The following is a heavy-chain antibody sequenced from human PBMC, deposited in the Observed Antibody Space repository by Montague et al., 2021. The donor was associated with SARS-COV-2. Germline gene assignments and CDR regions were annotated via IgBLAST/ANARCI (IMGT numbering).Heavy chain of an antibody. CDR3: ARLGEGVVPAPILGVGPYYSYFYMDV. J-gene: IGHJ6*03. D-gene: IGHD2-2*02. Sequence: SETLSLTCAVYGGSFSGYYWNWIRQPPGKGLEWIGEINHSGSANYNPSLKRRVTISVGTSKNQFSLKLNSVTAADTAVYYCARLGEGVVPAPILGVGPYYSYFYMDVWGKGATVTVSS. CDR2: INHSGSA. V-gene: IGHV4-34*01. CDR1: GGSFSGYY.